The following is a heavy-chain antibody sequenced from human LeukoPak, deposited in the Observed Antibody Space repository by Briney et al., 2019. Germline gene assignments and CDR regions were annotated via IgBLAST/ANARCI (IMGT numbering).Heavy chain of an antibody. CDR3: ARDLVATTTRWFDP. J-gene: IGHJ5*02. CDR1: GGSISSYY. V-gene: IGHV4-59*01. Sequence: SETLSLTCTVSGGSISSYYWSWIRQPPGKGLEWIGYIYYSGSTNYNPSLKSRVTISVDTPKNQFSLKLSSVTAADTAVYYCARDLVATTTRWFDPWGQGTLVTVSS. D-gene: IGHD5-12*01. CDR2: IYYSGST.